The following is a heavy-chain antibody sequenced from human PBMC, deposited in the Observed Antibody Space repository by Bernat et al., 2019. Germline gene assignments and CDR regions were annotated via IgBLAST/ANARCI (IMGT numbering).Heavy chain of an antibody. CDR3: ARDPPRAGYCSGGSCFDF. D-gene: IGHD2-15*01. V-gene: IGHV3-23*01. Sequence: EVQLLESGGGLVQPGGSLRLSCAASGFTFSSYAMSWVRQAPGKGLEWVSAISGSGGSTYYADSVKGRFTISRDNSKNTLYLQMNSLRAEDTAMYYCARDPPRAGYCSGGSCFDFWGQGTLVTVSS. J-gene: IGHJ4*02. CDR1: GFTFSSYA. CDR2: ISGSGGST.